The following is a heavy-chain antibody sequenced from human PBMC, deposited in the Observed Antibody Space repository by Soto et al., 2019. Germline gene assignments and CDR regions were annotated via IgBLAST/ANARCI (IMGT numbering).Heavy chain of an antibody. CDR2: ISYDGSNK. D-gene: IGHD1-1*01. V-gene: IGHV3-30*18. CDR1: GFTFSSYG. Sequence: QVQLVESGGGVVQPGRSLRLSCAASGFTFSSYGMHWVRQAPGKGLEWVAVISYDGSNKYYADSVKGRFTISRDNSKNTLYLQMNSLRAEDTAVYYCAKDKSLGNPGHDYYYYYGMDVWGQGTTVTVSS. CDR3: AKDKSLGNPGHDYYYYYGMDV. J-gene: IGHJ6*02.